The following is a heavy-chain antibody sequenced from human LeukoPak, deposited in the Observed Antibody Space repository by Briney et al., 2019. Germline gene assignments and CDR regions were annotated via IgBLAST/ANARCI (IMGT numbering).Heavy chain of an antibody. V-gene: IGHV4-4*07. D-gene: IGHD3-10*01. CDR1: GGSISGYY. Sequence: SETLSLTCTVSGGSISGYYWAWIRQSAGKGLQWIGRIYSSGITIYNPSLKSRVTMSVDTSKYQFSLRLSSVTAADTAVYYCARHQGSGALNWFDPWGQGTLVTVSS. CDR2: IYSSGIT. J-gene: IGHJ5*02. CDR3: ARHQGSGALNWFDP.